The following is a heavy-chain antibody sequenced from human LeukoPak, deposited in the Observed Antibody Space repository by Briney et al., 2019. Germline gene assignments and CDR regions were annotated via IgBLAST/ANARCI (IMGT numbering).Heavy chain of an antibody. V-gene: IGHV3-23*01. D-gene: IGHD3-3*01. CDR3: AKCGEARIGGYGMDV. Sequence: GGSLRLSCAASGFTFSSYAMSWVRQAPGKGLEWVSAISGSGGSTYYADSVKGRFTISRDNSKNTLYLQMNSLGAEDTAVYYCAKCGEARIGGYGMDVWGQGTTVTVSS. J-gene: IGHJ6*02. CDR1: GFTFSSYA. CDR2: ISGSGGST.